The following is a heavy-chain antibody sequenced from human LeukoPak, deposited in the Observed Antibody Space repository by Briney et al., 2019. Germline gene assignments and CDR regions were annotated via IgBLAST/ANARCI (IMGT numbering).Heavy chain of an antibody. CDR2: ISSSSSYI. CDR3: ARSPVDCSSTSCYGEGDFDY. D-gene: IGHD2-2*01. CDR1: GFTFSSYS. J-gene: IGHJ4*02. Sequence: GESLRLSCAASGFTFSSYSMNWVRQAPGKGLEWVSSISSSSSYIYYADSVKGRFTISRDNAKNSLYLQMNSLRAEDTAVYYCARSPVDCSSTSCYGEGDFDYWGQGTLVTVSS. V-gene: IGHV3-21*01.